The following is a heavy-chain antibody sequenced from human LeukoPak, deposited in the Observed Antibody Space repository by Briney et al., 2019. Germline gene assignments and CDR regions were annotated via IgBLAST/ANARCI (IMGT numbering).Heavy chain of an antibody. Sequence: ASVKVSCKASGYTFTGYYMHWVRQAPGQGLEWMGWNNPNSGGTNYAQKFQGRVTMTRDTSISTAYMELSRLRSDDTAVYYCARGRLYCSSTSCSPPFFDYWGQGTLVTVSS. V-gene: IGHV1-2*02. CDR2: NNPNSGGT. CDR1: GYTFTGYY. D-gene: IGHD2-2*01. CDR3: ARGRLYCSSTSCSPPFFDY. J-gene: IGHJ4*02.